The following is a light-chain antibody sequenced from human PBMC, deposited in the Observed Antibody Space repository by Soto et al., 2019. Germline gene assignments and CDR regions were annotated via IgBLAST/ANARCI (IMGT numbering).Light chain of an antibody. V-gene: IGKV3-11*01. CDR1: QCVSSY. Sequence: EIVLTQSPATLSLSPGERATLSCRASQCVSSYLAWYQQKPGQAPRLLIYDASNRATGIPARFSGSGSGTDFTLTISSLEPEDFAVHYCQQRSNWPPLTFGGGTKVEIK. CDR3: QQRSNWPPLT. CDR2: DAS. J-gene: IGKJ4*01.